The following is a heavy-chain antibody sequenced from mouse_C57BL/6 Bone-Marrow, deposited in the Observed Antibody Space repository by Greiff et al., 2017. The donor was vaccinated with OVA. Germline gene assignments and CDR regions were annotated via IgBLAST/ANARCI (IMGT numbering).Heavy chain of an antibody. CDR1: GFNIKNTY. CDR3: AYYDYDVAWFAY. CDR2: IDPANGNT. V-gene: IGHV14-3*01. Sequence: VQLQQSVAELVRPGASVKLSCTASGFNIKNTYMHWVKQRPEQGLEWIGRIDPANGNTKYAPKFPGNATITADTSSNTAYLQLSSLTSEDTAIYYCAYYDYDVAWFAYWGQGTLVTVSA. D-gene: IGHD2-4*01. J-gene: IGHJ3*01.